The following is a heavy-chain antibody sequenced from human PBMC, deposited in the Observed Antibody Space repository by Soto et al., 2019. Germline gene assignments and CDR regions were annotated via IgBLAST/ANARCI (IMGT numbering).Heavy chain of an antibody. D-gene: IGHD2-15*01. V-gene: IGHV3-74*01. Sequence: EVQLVESGGGLVQPGGSLRLSCAASGFTFSSYWMHWVRQAPGKGLVWVSRINSDGSSTSYADSVKGRFTISRDNAKNPLYLQMNRLRAEDAAVYYCAREAVAVAAEDYWGQGTLVTVSS. CDR1: GFTFSSYW. CDR2: INSDGSST. CDR3: AREAVAVAAEDY. J-gene: IGHJ4*02.